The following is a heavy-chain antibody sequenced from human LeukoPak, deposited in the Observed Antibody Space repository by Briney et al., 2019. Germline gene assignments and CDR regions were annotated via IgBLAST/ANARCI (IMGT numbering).Heavy chain of an antibody. CDR3: TRTTEGGYSYGYFYYYYMDV. V-gene: IGHV4-39*06. J-gene: IGHJ6*03. Sequence: SETLSLICTVYCGSISTSSYYWGWVREPPGKGLEWLGNIFYSGSTYYSPSLKSRVPVSLATSRYQFTLTLNSVTAPDTAAVYCTRTTEGGYSYGYFYYYYMDVWGKGTTVTISS. CDR1: CGSISTSSYY. D-gene: IGHD5-18*01. CDR2: IFYSGST.